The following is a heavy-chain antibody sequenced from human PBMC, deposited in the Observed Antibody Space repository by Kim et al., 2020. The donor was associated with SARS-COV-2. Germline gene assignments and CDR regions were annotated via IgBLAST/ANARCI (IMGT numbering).Heavy chain of an antibody. V-gene: IGHV4-31*02. D-gene: IGHD6-19*01. Sequence: YYNPSLKSRVSISLDTSKNQFSLRLSSVTAADTAVYYCARGYSSGWYVLDYWGQGTLVTVSS. J-gene: IGHJ4*02. CDR3: ARGYSSGWYVLDY.